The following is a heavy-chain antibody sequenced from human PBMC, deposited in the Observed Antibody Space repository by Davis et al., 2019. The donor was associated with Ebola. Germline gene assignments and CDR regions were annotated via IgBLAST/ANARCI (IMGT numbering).Heavy chain of an antibody. D-gene: IGHD2-15*01. Sequence: PSETLSLTCTVSGGSISSGSYYWSWIRQPAGKGLEWIGHIYTSGSTNYNPSLKSRVTISVDTSKNQFSLKLSSVTAADTAVYYCARPAKGGNSFDYWGQGTLVTVSS. J-gene: IGHJ4*02. CDR1: GGSISSGSYY. CDR3: ARPAKGGNSFDY. V-gene: IGHV4-61*09. CDR2: IYTSGST.